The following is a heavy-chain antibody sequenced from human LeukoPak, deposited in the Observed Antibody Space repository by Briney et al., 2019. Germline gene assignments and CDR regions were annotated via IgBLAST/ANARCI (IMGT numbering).Heavy chain of an antibody. CDR2: IYSGGST. V-gene: IGHV3-53*01. D-gene: IGHD3-22*01. J-gene: IGHJ1*01. Sequence: GGSLRLSGAASGFTVSSNYMSWDRQAPGKGLEWVSVIYSGGSTYYADSVKGRFTISRDNSNNTLYLQMNSLRAEDTPVYYCAKDRDSSGYYDFQHCGQGTLVTVSS. CDR3: AKDRDSSGYYDFQH. CDR1: GFTVSSNY.